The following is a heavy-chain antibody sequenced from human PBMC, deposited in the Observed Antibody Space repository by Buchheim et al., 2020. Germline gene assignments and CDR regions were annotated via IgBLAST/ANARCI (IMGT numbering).Heavy chain of an antibody. D-gene: IGHD2-15*01. CDR3: ARALFGYCSGGSCSYYFDY. CDR1: GYRFSNNW. J-gene: IGHJ4*02. Sequence: EVQLAQPGAEVKKTGESLKISCKASGYRFSNNWIGWVRQMPGKELEWLGIIYPADSTAKYSPSFEGQVTISADKSISTAYPQWSSLKASDSAMYYCARALFGYCSGGSCSYYFDYWGQGTL. V-gene: IGHV5-51*01. CDR2: IYPADSTA.